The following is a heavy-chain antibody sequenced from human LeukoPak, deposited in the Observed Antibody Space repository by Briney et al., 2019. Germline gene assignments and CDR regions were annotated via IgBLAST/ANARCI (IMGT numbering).Heavy chain of an antibody. CDR2: IKQDGSEK. Sequence: PGGSLRLSCAASGFTFSSYWMSWVRQAPGKGLEWVANIKQDGSEKYYVDSVKGRFTISRDNAKNSLYLQMNSLRAEDTAVYYCARDGGYDFWSGYIDYWGQGTLVTVSS. CDR3: ARDGGYDFWSGYIDY. V-gene: IGHV3-7*01. J-gene: IGHJ4*02. D-gene: IGHD3-3*01. CDR1: GFTFSSYW.